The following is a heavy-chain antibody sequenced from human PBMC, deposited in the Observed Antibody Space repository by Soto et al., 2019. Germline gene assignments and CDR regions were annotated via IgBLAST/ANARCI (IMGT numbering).Heavy chain of an antibody. V-gene: IGHV4-34*01. D-gene: IGHD4-4*01. CDR3: ARFVATVIYYYGMDV. CDR1: GGSFSGYY. J-gene: IGHJ6*02. Sequence: QVQLQQWGAGLLKPSEPLSLTCAVYGGSFSGYYWSWIRQPPGKGLGWIGEINHSGSTNYNPSPKSRVTRSVDTSKNQFTLKLSSVTAADTGVDYCARFVATVIYYYGMDVWGQGPTVTVSS. CDR2: INHSGST.